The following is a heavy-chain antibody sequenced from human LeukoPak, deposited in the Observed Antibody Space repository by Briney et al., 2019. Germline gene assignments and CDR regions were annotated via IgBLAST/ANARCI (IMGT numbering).Heavy chain of an antibody. V-gene: IGHV4-59*01. Sequence: KPSETLSLTCTVSGGSISDYYWGWIRQPPGKGLEWIGYIYSTGSTNYNPSLKSRVTMSVDTSKKQFSLQLTSVTAADTAIYYCARGISWYWYGDYWGQGILVTVSS. D-gene: IGHD6-13*01. CDR3: ARGISWYWYGDY. CDR1: GGSISDYY. J-gene: IGHJ4*02. CDR2: IYSTGST.